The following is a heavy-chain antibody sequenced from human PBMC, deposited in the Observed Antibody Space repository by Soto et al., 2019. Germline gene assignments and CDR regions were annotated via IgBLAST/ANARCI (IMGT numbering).Heavy chain of an antibody. CDR1: GFSLSTSGVG. V-gene: IGHV2-5*01. CDR2: IYWNDDK. Sequence: SGPTLVNPTQTLTLTCTFSGFSLSTSGVGVGWIRQPPGKALEWLALIYWNDDKRYSPSLKSRLTITKDTSKNQVVLTMTNMDPVDTATYYCARDRAFWSGYATYYYYGMDVWGQGTTVTVSS. CDR3: ARDRAFWSGYATYYYYGMDV. J-gene: IGHJ6*02. D-gene: IGHD3-3*01.